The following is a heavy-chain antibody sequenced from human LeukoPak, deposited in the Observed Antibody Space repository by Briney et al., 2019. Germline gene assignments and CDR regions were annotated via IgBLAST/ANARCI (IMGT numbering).Heavy chain of an antibody. J-gene: IGHJ4*02. CDR2: ISGSGGST. D-gene: IGHD6-13*01. V-gene: IGHV3-23*01. CDR3: AKGVSSWYLVEIDY. Sequence: GGSLRLSCAASGFTFSSYGMHWVRQAPGKGLEWVSAISGSGGSTYYADSVKGRFTISRDNSKNTLYLQMNSLRAEDTAVYYCAKGVSSWYLVEIDYWGQGTLVTVSS. CDR1: GFTFSSYG.